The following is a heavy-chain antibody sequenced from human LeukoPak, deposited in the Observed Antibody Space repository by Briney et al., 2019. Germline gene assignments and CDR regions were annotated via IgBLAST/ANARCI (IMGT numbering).Heavy chain of an antibody. J-gene: IGHJ4*02. CDR2: IYHSGST. CDR1: GGSISSSNW. D-gene: IGHD6-19*01. CDR3: ASPGYSSGGGY. V-gene: IGHV4-4*02. Sequence: SETLSLTCAVSGGSISSSNWWSWVRQPPGKGLEWIGEIYHSGSTNYNPSLKSRVTISVDKSKNRFSLKLSSVTAADTAVYYCASPGYSSGGGYWGQGTLVTVSS.